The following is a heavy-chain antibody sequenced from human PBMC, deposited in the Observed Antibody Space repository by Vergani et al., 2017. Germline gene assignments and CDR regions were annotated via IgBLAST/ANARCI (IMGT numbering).Heavy chain of an antibody. CDR1: GGSISSSSYY. J-gene: IGHJ2*01. V-gene: IGHV4-39*01. D-gene: IGHD3-22*01. CDR2: IYYSGST. Sequence: QLQLQQSGPGLVQPSQTLSLTCIVSGGSISSSSYYWGWIRQPPGKGLEWIGSIYYSGSTYYNPSLKSRVTISVDTSKNQFSLKLSSVTAADTAVYYCARQPYYYDSSGYSATWYFDLWGRGTLVTVSS. CDR3: ARQPYYYDSSGYSATWYFDL.